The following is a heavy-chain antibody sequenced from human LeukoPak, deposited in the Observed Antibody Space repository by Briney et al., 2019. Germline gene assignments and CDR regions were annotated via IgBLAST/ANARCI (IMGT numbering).Heavy chain of an antibody. CDR3: ARVDNWNYDY. J-gene: IGHJ4*02. CDR2: ISSNGGST. V-gene: IGHV3-64*01. Sequence: GGSLRLSCAASGFTFSSYAMHWVRQAPGKGLEYVSAISSNGGSTYYANSVKGRFTISRDNSKNTLYLQMGSLRAEDMAVYYCARVDNWNYDYWGQGTLVTVSS. D-gene: IGHD1-7*01. CDR1: GFTFSSYA.